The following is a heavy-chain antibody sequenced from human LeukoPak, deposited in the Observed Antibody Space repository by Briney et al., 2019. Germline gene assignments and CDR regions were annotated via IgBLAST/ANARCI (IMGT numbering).Heavy chain of an antibody. D-gene: IGHD3-3*02. V-gene: IGHV4-39*01. CDR3: AARQRITIGY. CDR1: GGSISSSSDF. Sequence: SETLSLTCTVSGGSISSSSDFWGWIRQPPGKGLEWIGTIYYSGSTYYNPSLKSRVTISVDTSKNQFSLKLSSVAAADTAVYYCAARQRITIGYWGQGTLVTVSS. CDR2: IYYSGST. J-gene: IGHJ4*02.